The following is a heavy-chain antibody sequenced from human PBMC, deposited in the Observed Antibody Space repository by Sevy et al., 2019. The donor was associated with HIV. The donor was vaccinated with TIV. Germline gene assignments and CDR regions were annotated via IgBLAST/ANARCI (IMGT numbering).Heavy chain of an antibody. J-gene: IGHJ4*02. CDR3: NTDLAYGDYWKGY. CDR2: IKSKTDGGTT. Sequence: GGSLRLSCVVSGFTFSNAWMYWVRQAPGKGLEWVGRIKSKTDGGTTDYIAPVRRRFVISRDDSRDTVYLQMNSLKTEDTAVYYCNTDLAYGDYWKGYWGQGTLVTVSS. CDR1: GFTFSNAW. D-gene: IGHD4-17*01. V-gene: IGHV3-15*01.